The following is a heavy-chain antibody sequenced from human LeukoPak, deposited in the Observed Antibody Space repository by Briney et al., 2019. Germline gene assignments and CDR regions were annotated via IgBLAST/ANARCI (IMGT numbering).Heavy chain of an antibody. CDR3: ATLYCTRTSCYFLDP. CDR1: GGSVRGGGYY. Sequence: PSQTLSLNCTVSGGSVRGGGYYWSLIRQPPGKGLEWIVYISYSGNTHYTPSLRSRVTITVDSSKYQFPLKLSSVTAADTAVYYCATLYCTRTSCYFLDPWGQGTLVTVSS. D-gene: IGHD2-2*01. J-gene: IGHJ5*02. CDR2: ISYSGNT. V-gene: IGHV4-61*08.